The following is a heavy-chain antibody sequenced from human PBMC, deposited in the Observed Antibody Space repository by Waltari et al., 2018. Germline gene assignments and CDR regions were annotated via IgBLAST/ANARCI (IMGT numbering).Heavy chain of an antibody. Sequence: QVQLQESGPGLVKPSETLSLTCTVSGGSISSYYWSWIRQPPGKGLEWIGYIYYSGSTNYNPSLKSRVTISVDTSKNQFSLKLSSVTAADTAVYYCATLPSPHYYGSGSYGYWGQGTLVTVSS. J-gene: IGHJ4*02. D-gene: IGHD3-10*01. CDR1: GGSISSYY. CDR2: IYYSGST. V-gene: IGHV4-59*12. CDR3: ATLPSPHYYGSGSYGY.